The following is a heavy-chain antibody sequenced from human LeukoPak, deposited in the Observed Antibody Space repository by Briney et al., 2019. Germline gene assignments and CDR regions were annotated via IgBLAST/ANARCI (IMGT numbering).Heavy chain of an antibody. V-gene: IGHV3-23*01. CDR2: ISGSGGST. CDR1: GFTFSSYA. CDR3: VKDQAYYYDSSDYYC. J-gene: IGHJ4*02. Sequence: GGSLRLSCAASGFTFSSYAMSWVRQAPGKGLKWVSSISGSGGSTYYADSVKGRFTISRDNSKNTLYLQMNSLRAEDTAVYYCVKDQAYYYDSSDYYCWGQGTLVSVS. D-gene: IGHD3-22*01.